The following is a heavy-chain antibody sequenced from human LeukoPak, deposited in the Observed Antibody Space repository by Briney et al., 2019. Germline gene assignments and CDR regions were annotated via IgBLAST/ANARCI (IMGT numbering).Heavy chain of an antibody. Sequence: SETLSLTCTVSGGSISSYYWSWIRQPPGKGLEWIGYIYYSGSTNYNPSLKSRVTISVDTSKNQFSLKLSSVTAADTAVYYCARHGSSWTKVFDYWGQGTLVTVSS. V-gene: IGHV4-59*08. CDR2: IYYSGST. D-gene: IGHD6-13*01. CDR3: ARHGSSWTKVFDY. J-gene: IGHJ4*02. CDR1: GGSISSYY.